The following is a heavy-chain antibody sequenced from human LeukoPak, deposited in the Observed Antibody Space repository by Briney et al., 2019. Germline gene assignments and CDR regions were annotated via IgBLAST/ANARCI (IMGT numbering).Heavy chain of an antibody. CDR2: ISSSGSTI. CDR1: GFTFSSYE. J-gene: IGHJ6*03. CDR3: ARGGSTVTNYYYYMDV. Sequence: GRSLRLSCAASGFTFSSYEMNWVRQAPGKGLEWVSYISSSGSTIYYADSVKGRFTISRDNAKNSLYLQMNSLRAEDTAVYYCARGGSTVTNYYYYMDVWGKGTTVTVSS. D-gene: IGHD4-17*01. V-gene: IGHV3-48*03.